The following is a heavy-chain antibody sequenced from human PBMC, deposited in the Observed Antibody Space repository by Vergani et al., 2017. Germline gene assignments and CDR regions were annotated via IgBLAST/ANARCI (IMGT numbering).Heavy chain of an antibody. CDR2: IYYRGST. D-gene: IGHD1-20*01. J-gene: IGHJ3*02. CDR3: ARITGTTIGAFDI. V-gene: IGHV4-31*03. CDR1: GGSISSGGYY. Sequence: QVQLQESGPGLVKPSQTLSLTCTVSGGSISSGGYYWSWIRQPPRKGLEWIGYIYYRGSTYYNPALKSRVTISVDTSKNQFSLKLSSVTAADTAVYYGARITGTTIGAFDIWGQGTMVTVSS.